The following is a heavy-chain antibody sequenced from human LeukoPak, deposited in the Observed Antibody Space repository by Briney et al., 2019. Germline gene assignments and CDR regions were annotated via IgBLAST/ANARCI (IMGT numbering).Heavy chain of an antibody. J-gene: IGHJ4*02. D-gene: IGHD3-22*01. CDR3: ARGNPSGSSGYYGY. CDR2: IIPIFGTA. CDR1: GGTFSSYA. V-gene: IGHV1-69*05. Sequence: GASVKVSCKASGGTFSSYAISWVRQAPGQGLEWMGGIIPIFGTANYAQKFQGRVTITTDESTSTAYMELSSLRSEDTAVYYCARGNPSGSSGYYGYWGQGTLVTVSS.